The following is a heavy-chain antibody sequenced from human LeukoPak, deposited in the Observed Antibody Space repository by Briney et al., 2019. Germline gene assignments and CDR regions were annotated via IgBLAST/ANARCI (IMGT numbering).Heavy chain of an antibody. V-gene: IGHV4-31*03. CDR1: GGSVSNGDYY. CDR3: ARVGVAAKSSRYFDS. D-gene: IGHD2-15*01. J-gene: IGHJ4*02. Sequence: SQTLSLTCTVSGGSVSNGDYYWSWIRQLPGESLEWIGYIHYSGSTYYNPSLKSRITISVDTSKKQFSLKLSSVTAADTAVYYCARVGVAAKSSRYFDSWGQGTLVAVSS. CDR2: IHYSGST.